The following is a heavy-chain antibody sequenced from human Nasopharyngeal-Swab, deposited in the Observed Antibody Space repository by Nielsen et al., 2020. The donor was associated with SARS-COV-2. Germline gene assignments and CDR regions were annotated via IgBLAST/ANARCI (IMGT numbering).Heavy chain of an antibody. Sequence: VRQAPGKGLECVANIKQDGSEKYYVDSVKGRFTISRDNAKNSLYLQMNSLRAEDTAVYYCARVSRYYDILTGYYAEDGMDVWGQGTTVTVSS. CDR3: ARVSRYYDILTGYYAEDGMDV. J-gene: IGHJ6*02. D-gene: IGHD3-9*01. CDR2: IKQDGSEK. V-gene: IGHV3-7*01.